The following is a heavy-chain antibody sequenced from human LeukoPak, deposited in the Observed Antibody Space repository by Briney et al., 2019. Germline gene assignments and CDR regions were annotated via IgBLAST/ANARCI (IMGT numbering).Heavy chain of an antibody. V-gene: IGHV1-69*01. CDR1: GGTFSSYA. Sequence: SVQVSCKASGGTFSSYAISWVRQAPGQGLEWMGGIIPIFGTANYAQKFQGRVTITADESTSTAYMELSSLRSEDTAVYYCAFTFAHRPLYYYYGMDVWGQGTTVTVSS. CDR3: AFTFAHRPLYYYYGMDV. CDR2: IIPIFGTA. D-gene: IGHD3-16*01. J-gene: IGHJ6*02.